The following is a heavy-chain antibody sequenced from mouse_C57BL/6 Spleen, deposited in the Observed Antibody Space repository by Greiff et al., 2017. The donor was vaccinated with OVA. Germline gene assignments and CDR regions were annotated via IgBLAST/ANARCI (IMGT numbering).Heavy chain of an antibody. Sequence: VQLQQPGAELVKPGASVTMSCKASGYTFTSYWITWVKQRPGQGLEWLGDIYPGSGSTNYNEKFKSKATLTVDTSSSTAYMQLSSLTAEDSAVYYCATTEGFAYWGQGTLVTVSA. V-gene: IGHV1-55*01. CDR3: ATTEGFAY. CDR2: IYPGSGST. D-gene: IGHD2-12*01. J-gene: IGHJ3*01. CDR1: GYTFTSYW.